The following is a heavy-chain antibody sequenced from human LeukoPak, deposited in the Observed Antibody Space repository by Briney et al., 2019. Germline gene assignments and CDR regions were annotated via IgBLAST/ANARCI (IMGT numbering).Heavy chain of an antibody. CDR3: AKNAGYSYRVYYFDY. D-gene: IGHD5-18*01. Sequence: GGSLRLSCAASGFPFNNYAMSWVRQAPGKGLEWVSSIISSGGITYYADSVKGRFTISRDNSKNTLHLQMDSLRAEDSAVYYCAKNAGYSYRVYYFDYWGQGTLVTVSS. J-gene: IGHJ4*02. V-gene: IGHV3-23*01. CDR1: GFPFNNYA. CDR2: IISSGGIT.